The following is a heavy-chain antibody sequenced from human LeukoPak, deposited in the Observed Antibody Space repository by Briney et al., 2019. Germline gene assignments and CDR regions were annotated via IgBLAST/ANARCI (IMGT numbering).Heavy chain of an antibody. CDR2: IWYDGSNK. V-gene: IGHV3-33*06. Sequence: GGSLRLSCAASGFTFSSYGMNWVRQAPGKGLEWVTVIWYDGSNKYYADSVKGRFTISRDNSKNTLYLQMNSLRAEDTAVYYCAKDIYRLLGSFDYWGQGTLVTVSS. D-gene: IGHD2-15*01. J-gene: IGHJ4*02. CDR1: GFTFSSYG. CDR3: AKDIYRLLGSFDY.